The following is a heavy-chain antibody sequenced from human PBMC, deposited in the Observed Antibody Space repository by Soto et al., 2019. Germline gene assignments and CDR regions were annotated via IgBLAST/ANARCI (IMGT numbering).Heavy chain of an antibody. Sequence: SETLSLTCSVSGGSIGSYYWSWIRQPPGKGLEWIGYIYYSGTTNYNPSLKSRVTISIDTSKKQFSLKLSSVTAADTAVYYCARDVGYYDRSGPHLDLWGQGSHVTVSS. CDR2: IYYSGTT. CDR3: ARDVGYYDRSGPHLDL. J-gene: IGHJ5*02. D-gene: IGHD3-22*01. V-gene: IGHV4-59*12. CDR1: GGSIGSYY.